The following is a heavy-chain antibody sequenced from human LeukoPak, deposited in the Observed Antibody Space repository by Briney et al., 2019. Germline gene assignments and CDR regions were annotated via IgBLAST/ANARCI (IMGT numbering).Heavy chain of an antibody. CDR1: GFTFSSYG. J-gene: IGHJ4*02. Sequence: GGSLRLSCAASGFTFSSYGMHWVRQAPGKGLEWVSCITGNSEYIFYTDSVKGRFTISRDNAKNTLYLQMNSLRAEDTAVYYCAREIVGAREFDYWGQGTLVTVSS. V-gene: IGHV3-21*01. CDR3: AREIVGAREFDY. D-gene: IGHD1-26*01. CDR2: ITGNSEYI.